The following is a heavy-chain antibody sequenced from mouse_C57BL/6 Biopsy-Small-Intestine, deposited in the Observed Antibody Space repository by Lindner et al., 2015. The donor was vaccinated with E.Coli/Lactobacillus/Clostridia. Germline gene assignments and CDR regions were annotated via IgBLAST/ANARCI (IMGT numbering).Heavy chain of an antibody. CDR3: ARGKLITTVVATWYFDV. CDR1: GYAFSSYW. J-gene: IGHJ1*03. D-gene: IGHD1-1*01. V-gene: IGHV1-80*01. CDR2: IYPGDGDT. Sequence: VQLQESGAELVKPGASVKISCKASGYAFSSYWMNWVKQRPGKGLEWIGQIYPGDGDTNYNVKFKGKATLTADKSSSTAYMQLSSLTSEDSAVYFCARGKLITTVVATWYFDVWGTGTTVTVSS.